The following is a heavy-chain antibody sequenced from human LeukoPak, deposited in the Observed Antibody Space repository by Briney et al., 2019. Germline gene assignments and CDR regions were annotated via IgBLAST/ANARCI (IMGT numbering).Heavy chain of an antibody. CDR1: GGSISSYY. V-gene: IGHV4-59*08. CDR3: ARANGESGYFDY. J-gene: IGHJ4*02. D-gene: IGHD4-17*01. Sequence: SETLSLTCTVSGGSISSYYWSWIRQPPGKGLEWIGYIYYSGSTNYNPSLKSRVTISVDTSKNQFSLKLGSVTAADTAVYYCARANGESGYFDYWGQGTLVTVSS. CDR2: IYYSGST.